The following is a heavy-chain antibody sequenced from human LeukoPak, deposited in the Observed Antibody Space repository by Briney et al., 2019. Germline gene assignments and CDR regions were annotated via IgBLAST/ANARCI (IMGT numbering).Heavy chain of an antibody. CDR2: IKRNAEAT. D-gene: IGHD6-13*01. CDR3: ARVIRAAPGKGYFDY. V-gene: IGHV3-23*01. J-gene: IGHJ4*02. Sequence: GGSLRLSCEASGFTFSSYIMTWVRQAPGKGLEWVSTIKRNAEATFYADSVKDRFTISRDDSKNTLYLQVNSLRADDTALYFCARVIRAAPGKGYFDYWGQGTLVTVSS. CDR1: GFTFSSYI.